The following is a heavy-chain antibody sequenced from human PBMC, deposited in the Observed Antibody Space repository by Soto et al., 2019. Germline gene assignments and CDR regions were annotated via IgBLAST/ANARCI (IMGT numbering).Heavy chain of an antibody. J-gene: IGHJ4*02. CDR2: IYRGTT. CDR3: ARDVDRRDYDSTGYSFDD. Sequence: EVQLVESGGGLVQPGGSLRLSCAASGFTVSDNYMNWVRQAPGKGLEWVAVIYRGTTYYADSVKGRFTISRDNSKNTLDLQMSSRRPEDTAGYYCARDVDRRDYDSTGYSFDDWGQGTLVPVSS. CDR1: GFTVSDNY. D-gene: IGHD3-22*01. V-gene: IGHV3-66*01.